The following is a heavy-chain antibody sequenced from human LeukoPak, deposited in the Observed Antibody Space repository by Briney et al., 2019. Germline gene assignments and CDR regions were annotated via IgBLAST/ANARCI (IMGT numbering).Heavy chain of an antibody. V-gene: IGHV3-30*18. CDR1: GFTFSSYG. D-gene: IGHD6-13*01. J-gene: IGHJ6*02. Sequence: TGGSLRLSCAASGFTFSSYGMHWVRQAPGKGLEWVAVISYDGSNKYYADSVKGRFTISRDNSKNTLYLQMNSLRAEDTAVYYCAKDDLSSSWYLTLNGMDVWGQGTTVTVSS. CDR2: ISYDGSNK. CDR3: AKDDLSSSWYLTLNGMDV.